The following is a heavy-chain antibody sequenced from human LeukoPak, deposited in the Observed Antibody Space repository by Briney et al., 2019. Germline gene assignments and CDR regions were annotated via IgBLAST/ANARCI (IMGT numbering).Heavy chain of an antibody. D-gene: IGHD1-14*01. J-gene: IGHJ4*02. Sequence: GGSLRLSCAASGFTFSSCAMGWVRQAPGKGVEWVSAISGGGGNTCYADSVKGRFTISRDNSKNTLYLQMNSLRAEDTALYYCAKGPLIEGARTTWDYWGQGTLVTVSS. V-gene: IGHV3-23*01. CDR1: GFTFSSCA. CDR3: AKGPLIEGARTTWDY. CDR2: ISGGGGNT.